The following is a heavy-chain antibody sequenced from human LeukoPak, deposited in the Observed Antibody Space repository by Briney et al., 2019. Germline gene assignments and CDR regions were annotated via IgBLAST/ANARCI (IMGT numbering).Heavy chain of an antibody. CDR2: IYYSGST. J-gene: IGHJ4*02. D-gene: IGHD6-13*01. CDR3: ARLYSSSWHVPGY. V-gene: IGHV4-39*01. Sequence: SETLSLTCTVSGGSISSSSYYWGWIRQPPGKGLEWIGSIYYSGSTYYNPSLKSRVTISVDTSKNQFSLKLSSVTAADTAVYYCARLYSSSWHVPGYWGQGTLVTVSS. CDR1: GGSISSSSYY.